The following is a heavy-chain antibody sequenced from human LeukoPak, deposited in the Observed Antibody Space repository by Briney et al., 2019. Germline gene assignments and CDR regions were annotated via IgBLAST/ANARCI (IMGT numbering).Heavy chain of an antibody. D-gene: IGHD6-19*01. J-gene: IGHJ3*02. CDR2: ISWNSCSI. V-gene: IGHV3-9*01. Sequence: GGSLRLSCAASGFTFDDYAMHWVRPAPGKGLDGVPGISWNSCSIGYADSVKGRFTIPRDNAKNPLYLQMNSLRAEDTALYYCAKDMGDSGWFDAFDIWGQGAMVTVSS. CDR1: GFTFDDYA. CDR3: AKDMGDSGWFDAFDI.